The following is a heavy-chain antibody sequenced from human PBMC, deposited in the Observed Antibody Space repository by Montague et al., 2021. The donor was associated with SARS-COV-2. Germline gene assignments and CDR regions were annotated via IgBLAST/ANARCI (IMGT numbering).Heavy chain of an antibody. CDR1: GDSVSSNSAA. Sequence: CAISGDSVSSNSAAWNWIRQSPSRGLEWLGRTYYRSKWNNDYAVSVKSRITINPDTSKNQFSLQLNSVTSEDTAVYYCAMRGGALDAFDIWGQGTMVIVSS. CDR3: AMRGGALDAFDI. D-gene: IGHD4-17*01. J-gene: IGHJ3*02. V-gene: IGHV6-1*01. CDR2: TYYRSKWNN.